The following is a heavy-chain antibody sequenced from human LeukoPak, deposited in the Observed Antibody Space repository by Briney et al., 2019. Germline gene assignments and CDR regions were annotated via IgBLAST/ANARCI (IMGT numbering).Heavy chain of an antibody. Sequence: GGSLRLSCAASGFTFCSYSMNWVRQAPGKGLEWVSSISSSSYIYYADSVKGRFTISRDNAKNSLYLQMNSLRAEDTAVYYCARLGIAASDYYYYMDVWGKGTAVTVSS. V-gene: IGHV3-21*01. CDR2: ISSSSYI. J-gene: IGHJ6*03. D-gene: IGHD6-13*01. CDR3: ARLGIAASDYYYYMDV. CDR1: GFTFCSYS.